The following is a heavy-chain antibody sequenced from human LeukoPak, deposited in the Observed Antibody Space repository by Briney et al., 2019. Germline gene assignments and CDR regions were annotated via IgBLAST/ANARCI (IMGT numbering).Heavy chain of an antibody. Sequence: SETLSLTCTVSGDSISTSNSYWGWIRQPPGKGLEWIGSIYYSGSTYYNPSLKSRVTISVDTSKNQFSLKLSSVTAADTAVYYCANLHCSSTSCYDYWGQGTLVTVSS. CDR1: GDSISTSNSY. D-gene: IGHD2-2*01. CDR2: IYYSGST. V-gene: IGHV4-39*01. CDR3: ANLHCSSTSCYDY. J-gene: IGHJ4*02.